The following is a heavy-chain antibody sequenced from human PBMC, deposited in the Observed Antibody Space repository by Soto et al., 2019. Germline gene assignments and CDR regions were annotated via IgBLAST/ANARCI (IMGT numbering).Heavy chain of an antibody. D-gene: IGHD2-15*01. Sequence: SVKVSCKASGGTCSSYAISWVRQAPGQGLEWMGRIIPILGIANYAQKFQGRVTITADKSTSTAYMELSSPRSEDTAVYYCASEEGVVAATPPYWGQGTLVTVSS. CDR3: ASEEGVVAATPPY. CDR2: IIPILGIA. J-gene: IGHJ4*02. V-gene: IGHV1-69*04. CDR1: GGTCSSYA.